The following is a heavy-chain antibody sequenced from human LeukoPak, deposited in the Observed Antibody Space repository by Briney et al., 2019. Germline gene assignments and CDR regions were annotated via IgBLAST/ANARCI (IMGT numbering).Heavy chain of an antibody. J-gene: IGHJ4*02. D-gene: IGHD3-10*01. CDR3: ARHVEESLLWFGEYYFDY. CDR1: GYSFTSYW. V-gene: IGHV5-51*01. CDR2: IYPGDSDT. Sequence: GESLKISCKGSGYSFTSYWIGLVRQMPGKGLEWMGIIYPGDSDTRYSPSFQGQVTISADKSISTAYLQWSSLKASDTAMYYCARHVEESLLWFGEYYFDYWGQGTLVTVSS.